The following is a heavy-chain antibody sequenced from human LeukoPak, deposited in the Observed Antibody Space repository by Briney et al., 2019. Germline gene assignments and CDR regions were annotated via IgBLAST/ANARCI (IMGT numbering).Heavy chain of an antibody. CDR3: ARVGCSGGSCPYWYFDL. CDR2: IKQDGSEK. D-gene: IGHD2-15*01. V-gene: IGHV3-7*01. J-gene: IGHJ2*01. Sequence: QTGGSLRLSCAASGFSFSSYWMTWVRQAPGKGLEWVANIKQDGSEKYYVDSVKGRFTISRDNAKNSLYLQMNSLRAEDTAVYYCARVGCSGGSCPYWYFDLWGRGTLVTVSS. CDR1: GFSFSSYW.